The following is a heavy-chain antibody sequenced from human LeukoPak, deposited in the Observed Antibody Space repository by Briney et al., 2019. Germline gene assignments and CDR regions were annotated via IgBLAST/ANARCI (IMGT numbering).Heavy chain of an antibody. J-gene: IGHJ5*02. Sequence: PSETLSLTCTVSGGSISSYYWSWIRQPAGKGLEWIGRIYTSGSTNYNPSLKSRVTISVDTSKNQFSLKVTSVTAADTAMYYCTKREGPMSGSYDYFDPWGQGTLVTVS. CDR3: TKREGPMSGSYDYFDP. D-gene: IGHD1-26*01. CDR2: IYTSGST. V-gene: IGHV4-4*07. CDR1: GGSISSYY.